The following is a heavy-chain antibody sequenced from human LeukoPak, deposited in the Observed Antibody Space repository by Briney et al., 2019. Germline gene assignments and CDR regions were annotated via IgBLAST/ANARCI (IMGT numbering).Heavy chain of an antibody. Sequence: ASVKVSCKASGYTFTSYGISWVRQAPGQGLEWMGWISAYNGNTNYAQKLQGRVTMTTDTSTSTAYMELRSLRSDDTAVYYCASVYSSGWYGGGNWFDPWGQGTLVTVSS. J-gene: IGHJ5*02. CDR1: GYTFTSYG. CDR3: ASVYSSGWYGGGNWFDP. V-gene: IGHV1-18*01. CDR2: ISAYNGNT. D-gene: IGHD6-19*01.